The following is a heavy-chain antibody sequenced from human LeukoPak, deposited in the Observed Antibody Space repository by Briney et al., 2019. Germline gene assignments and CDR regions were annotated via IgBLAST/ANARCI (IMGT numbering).Heavy chain of an antibody. V-gene: IGHV3-74*01. CDR2: ISDGGSTT. J-gene: IGHJ4*02. CDR1: GFTFSSYW. D-gene: IGHD3-22*01. CDR3: SRSAYYDGSGNYYDY. Sequence: GGSLRLSYAASGFTFSSYWMHWVRQAPGKGLVWVSRISDGGSTTTYADSVKGRFTISRDNAKNTLYLQMNGLRAEDTAVYYCSRSAYYDGSGNYYDYWGQGTLVTVSS.